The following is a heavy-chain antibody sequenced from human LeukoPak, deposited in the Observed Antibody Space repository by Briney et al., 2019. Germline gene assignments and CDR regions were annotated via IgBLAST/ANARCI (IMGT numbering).Heavy chain of an antibody. Sequence: GGSLRLSCAASGFTFSDYYMSWIRQAPGKGLEWISYISDSGTTIYCADSVKGRFTISRDNAKNSLYLQMNSLRAEDTAVYYCARVYIAEDYWGQGTLVTISS. CDR1: GFTFSDYY. J-gene: IGHJ4*02. CDR3: ARVYIAEDY. D-gene: IGHD2-15*01. V-gene: IGHV3-11*01. CDR2: ISDSGTTI.